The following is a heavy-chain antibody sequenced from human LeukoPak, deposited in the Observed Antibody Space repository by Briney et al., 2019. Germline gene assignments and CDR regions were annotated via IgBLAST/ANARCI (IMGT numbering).Heavy chain of an antibody. V-gene: IGHV3-9*01. Sequence: PGRSLRLSCAAPGFTFDDYAMHWVRQAPGKGLEWVSGISWNSGSIGYADSVKGRFTISRDNAKNSLYLQMNSLRAEDTALYYCAKDTVRDGYNYFDPWGQGTLVTVSS. J-gene: IGHJ5*02. D-gene: IGHD5-24*01. CDR2: ISWNSGSI. CDR3: AKDTVRDGYNYFDP. CDR1: GFTFDDYA.